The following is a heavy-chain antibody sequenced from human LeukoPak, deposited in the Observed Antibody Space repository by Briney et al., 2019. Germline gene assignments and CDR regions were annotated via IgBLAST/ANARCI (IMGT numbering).Heavy chain of an antibody. J-gene: IGHJ4*02. V-gene: IGHV1-2*02. D-gene: IGHD5-24*01. Sequence: ASVKVSCTASGYTFTDYYMHWVRQAPGQGLEWMGWLNPNSGDTNYAQKFQGRVSMARDTSISRAYMDLSDLRSDDTAVYYCARGRNIEMTTMSGGSDYWGQGTLVTVSS. CDR2: LNPNSGDT. CDR3: ARGRNIEMTTMSGGSDY. CDR1: GYTFTDYY.